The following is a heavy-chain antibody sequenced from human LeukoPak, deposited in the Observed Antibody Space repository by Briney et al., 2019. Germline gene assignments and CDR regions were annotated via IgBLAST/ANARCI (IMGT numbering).Heavy chain of an antibody. J-gene: IGHJ4*02. CDR3: VKDSAPYSNGWGFDY. Sequence: GGSLRLSCAAPGFTLSSHWMYWVRQVPGKGLVWVSVINRDGSSTSYADFEKGRFTISRDNAKNTLYLQMSSLRTEDTALYYCVKDSAPYSNGWGFDYWGQGTLVTVSS. V-gene: IGHV3-74*01. D-gene: IGHD6-19*01. CDR1: GFTLSSHW. CDR2: INRDGSST.